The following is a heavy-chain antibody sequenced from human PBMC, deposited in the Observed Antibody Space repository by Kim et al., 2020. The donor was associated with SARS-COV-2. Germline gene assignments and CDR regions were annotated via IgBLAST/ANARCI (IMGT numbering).Heavy chain of an antibody. D-gene: IGHD3-10*01. CDR3: ARGGWVRGVITYYYYYYGMDV. Sequence: SETLSLTCAVYGGSFSGYYWSWIRQPPGKGLEWIGEINHSGSTNYNPSLKSRVTISVDTSKNQFSLKLSSVTAADTAVYYCARGGWVRGVITYYYYYYGMDVWGQGTTVTVSS. J-gene: IGHJ6*02. V-gene: IGHV4-34*01. CDR2: INHSGST. CDR1: GGSFSGYY.